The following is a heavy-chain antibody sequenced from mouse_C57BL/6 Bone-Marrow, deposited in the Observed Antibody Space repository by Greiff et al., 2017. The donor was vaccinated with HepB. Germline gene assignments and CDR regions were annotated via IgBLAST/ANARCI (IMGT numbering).Heavy chain of an antibody. CDR2: IDPENGDT. CDR1: GFNIKDDY. CDR3: TTTTVVATDAMDY. J-gene: IGHJ4*01. Sequence: EVQRVESGAELVRPGASVKLSCTASGFNIKDDYMHWVKQRPEQGLEWIGWIDPENGDTEYASKFQGKATITADTSSNTAYLQLSSLTSEDTAVYYCTTTTVVATDAMDYWGQGTSVTVSS. D-gene: IGHD1-1*01. V-gene: IGHV14-4*01.